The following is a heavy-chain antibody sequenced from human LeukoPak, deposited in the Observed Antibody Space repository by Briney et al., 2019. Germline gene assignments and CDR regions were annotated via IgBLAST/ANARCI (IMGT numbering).Heavy chain of an antibody. V-gene: IGHV4-4*07. CDR1: GGSISSYY. J-gene: IGHJ4*02. D-gene: IGHD3-22*01. Sequence: SETLSLTCTVSGGSISSYYWSWIRQPAGKGLEWIGRIYTSGSTNYNPSLKSRVTISVDTSKNQFSLKLSSVTAADTAVYYCARGVDYYDSSGFDYWGQGTLVTVSS. CDR3: ARGVDYYDSSGFDY. CDR2: IYTSGST.